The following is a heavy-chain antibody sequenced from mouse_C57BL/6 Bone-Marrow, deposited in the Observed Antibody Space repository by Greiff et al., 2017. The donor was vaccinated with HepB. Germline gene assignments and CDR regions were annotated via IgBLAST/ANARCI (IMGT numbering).Heavy chain of an antibody. CDR2: ISNGGGST. Sequence: DVMLVESGGGLVQPGGSLKLSCAASGFTFSDYYMYWVRQTPEKRLEWVAYISNGGGSTYYPDTVKGRFTISRDNSKNTLYLQMSRLKSEDTAMYYCARLVSYWGQGTLVTVSA. CDR3: ARLVSY. CDR1: GFTFSDYY. J-gene: IGHJ3*01. V-gene: IGHV5-12*01.